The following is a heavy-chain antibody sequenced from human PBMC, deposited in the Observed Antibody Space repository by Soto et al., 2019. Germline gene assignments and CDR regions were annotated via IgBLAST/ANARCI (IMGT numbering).Heavy chain of an antibody. CDR1: GDSISSSNYF. V-gene: IGHV4-39*01. J-gene: IGHJ4*02. D-gene: IGHD4-4*01. CDR2: IFYSGST. CDR3: ARGMTTVTTLDY. Sequence: PSETLSLTCTVSGDSISSSNYFWGWIRQPPGKGLEWIGTIFYSGSTYYNPSLKSRVTISVDTSKKQFSLRLTSVTAADTALYYCARGMTTVTTLDYWGQGTLVTVSS.